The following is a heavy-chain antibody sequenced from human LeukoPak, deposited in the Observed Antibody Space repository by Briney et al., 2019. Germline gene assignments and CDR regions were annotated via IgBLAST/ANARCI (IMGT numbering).Heavy chain of an antibody. J-gene: IGHJ4*02. CDR3: AKGDLYVGFDY. Sequence: GGSLRLSCAASGFTVSSNYMSWVRQAPGKWLEWVSVIYSGGSTYYADSVKGRFTISRDNSKNTLYLQMNTLRAEDTAVYYCAKGDLYVGFDYWGQGTLVTVSS. CDR2: IYSGGST. V-gene: IGHV3-66*02. D-gene: IGHD3-16*01. CDR1: GFTVSSNY.